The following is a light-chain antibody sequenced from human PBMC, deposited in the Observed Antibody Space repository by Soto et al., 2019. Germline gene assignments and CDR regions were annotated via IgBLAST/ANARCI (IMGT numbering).Light chain of an antibody. Sequence: DIQMTQSPSTLSASVGDRVTITCRASQSISGWLAWYQQKPGKAPKLLIYDVSSLESGVPSRFSGSGSGTEFTLAISSLQPDDFGIYYCQQCHATPLTFGQGTRLEIK. J-gene: IGKJ5*01. CDR2: DVS. V-gene: IGKV1-5*01. CDR1: QSISGW. CDR3: QQCHATPLT.